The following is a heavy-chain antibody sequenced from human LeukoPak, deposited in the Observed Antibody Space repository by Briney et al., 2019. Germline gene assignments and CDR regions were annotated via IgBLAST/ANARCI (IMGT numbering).Heavy chain of an antibody. J-gene: IGHJ6*03. CDR3: AAMAYYYYMDV. CDR1: GFTFRTSA. V-gene: IGHV1-58*01. CDR2: IVVGTGNT. D-gene: IGHD5-24*01. Sequence: GASVKVSCKASGFTFRTSAQQWMRQARGQRPEWIGWIVVGTGNTTYAQRFQDRVTITRDMSTNTAYMELSALRSEDTAVYYCAAMAYYYYMDVWGEGTTVTVSS.